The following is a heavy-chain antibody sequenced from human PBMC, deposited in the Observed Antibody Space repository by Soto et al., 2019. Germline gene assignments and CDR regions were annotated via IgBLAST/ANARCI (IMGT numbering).Heavy chain of an antibody. Sequence: QVQLLQWGAGLLKPSETLSLTCAVSGGSFSGYSWSWIRQPPGKGLEWIGEINHSGSTNYNPSLKSRVTISVDTSKNQFSLKLSSVTAADTAVYYCARIVATIPRSFVDYWGQGTLVTVSS. J-gene: IGHJ4*02. D-gene: IGHD5-12*01. CDR1: GGSFSGYS. CDR2: INHSGST. CDR3: ARIVATIPRSFVDY. V-gene: IGHV4-34*01.